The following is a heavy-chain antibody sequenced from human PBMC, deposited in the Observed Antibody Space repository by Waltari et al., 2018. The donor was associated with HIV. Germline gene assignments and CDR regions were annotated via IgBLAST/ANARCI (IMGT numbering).Heavy chain of an antibody. Sequence: QLQLQESGPGLVKPSETLSLTCTVSGGSISSSSYYWGWISQPPGKGLEWIGSIYYSGSTYYNPSLKSRVTISVDTSKNQFSLKLSSVTAADTAVYYCARPTAAGTSHAFDIWGQGTMVTVSS. D-gene: IGHD6-13*01. J-gene: IGHJ3*02. V-gene: IGHV4-39*01. CDR2: IYYSGST. CDR1: GGSISSSSYY. CDR3: ARPTAAGTSHAFDI.